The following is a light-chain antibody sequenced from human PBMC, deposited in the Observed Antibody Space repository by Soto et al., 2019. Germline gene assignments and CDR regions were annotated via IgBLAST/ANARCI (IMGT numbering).Light chain of an antibody. CDR3: QSYDSTLSDRYV. CDR1: SSSIGAGYD. V-gene: IGLV1-40*01. J-gene: IGLJ1*01. CDR2: GNS. Sequence: QSVLTQPPSVSGAPGQRVTISCTGSSSSIGAGYDVHWYQQRPGTAPKLLIFGNSNRPSGVPDRFSGSKSGTSASLTITGLQAEDEGDYYCQSYDSTLSDRYVFGSGTKVIVL.